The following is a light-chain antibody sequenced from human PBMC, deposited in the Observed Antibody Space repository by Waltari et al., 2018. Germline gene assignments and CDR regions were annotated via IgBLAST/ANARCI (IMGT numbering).Light chain of an antibody. Sequence: DIVMTQSPDSLAVSLGERATSHCKSSQSVLYSPNNKNYLAWYQQKPGQPPKLLIYWASTRESGVPDRFSGSGSGTDFTLTISSLQAEDVAVYYCQQYYSTPWTFGQGTKVEIK. CDR1: QSVLYSPNNKNY. CDR2: WAS. V-gene: IGKV4-1*01. J-gene: IGKJ1*01. CDR3: QQYYSTPWT.